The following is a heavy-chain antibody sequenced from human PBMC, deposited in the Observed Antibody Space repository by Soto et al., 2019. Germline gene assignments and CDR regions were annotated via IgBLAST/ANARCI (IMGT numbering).Heavy chain of an antibody. CDR1: GFTFSSYA. Sequence: QVQLVESGGGVVQPGRSLRLSCAASGFTFSSYAMHWVRQAPGKGLEWVALISYDGSNKYYADSVKGRFTISRDNSKNTLYLQMNSLRAEDTAVYYCAREGPRGTSDYWGQGTLVTVSS. V-gene: IGHV3-30-3*01. CDR2: ISYDGSNK. D-gene: IGHD2-15*01. J-gene: IGHJ4*02. CDR3: AREGPRGTSDY.